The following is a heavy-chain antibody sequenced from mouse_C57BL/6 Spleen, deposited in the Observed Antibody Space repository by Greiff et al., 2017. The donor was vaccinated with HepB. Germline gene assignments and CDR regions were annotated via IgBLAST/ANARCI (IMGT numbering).Heavy chain of an antibody. CDR2: IYPGSGST. D-gene: IGHD2-3*01. J-gene: IGHJ4*01. Sequence: VQLQQPGAELVKPGASVKMSCKASGYTFTSYWITWVKQRPGQGLEWIGDIYPGSGSTNYNEKFKSKATLTVDTSSSTAYMQLSSLTSEDSAVYYCAMGDGYYDYAMDYWGQGTSVTVSS. V-gene: IGHV1-55*01. CDR1: GYTFTSYW. CDR3: AMGDGYYDYAMDY.